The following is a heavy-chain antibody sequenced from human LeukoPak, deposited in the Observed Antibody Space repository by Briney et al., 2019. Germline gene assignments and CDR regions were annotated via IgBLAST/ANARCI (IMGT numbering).Heavy chain of an antibody. Sequence: SETLSLTCAVSGDSINNYYWSWIRQPPGKGLEWIGYIFYSGGTKYNPSLKSRVAISIAMSKNQFSLNLNSVTAADTAVYYCARGGYGDYKLHYYHYGMDVWGQGTTVTVSS. CDR3: ARGGYGDYKLHYYHYGMDV. D-gene: IGHD4-17*01. V-gene: IGHV4-59*01. CDR1: GDSINNYY. J-gene: IGHJ6*02. CDR2: IFYSGGT.